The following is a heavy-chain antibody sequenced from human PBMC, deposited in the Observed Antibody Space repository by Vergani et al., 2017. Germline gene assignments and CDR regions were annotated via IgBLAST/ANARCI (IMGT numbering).Heavy chain of an antibody. CDR1: GGSFSGYY. CDR2: INHSGST. J-gene: IGHJ5*02. Sequence: QVQLPQWGAGLLKPSETLSLTCAVYGGSFSGYYWSWIRQPPGKGLEWIGEINHSGSTNYNPSLKSRVTISVDTSKNQFSLKLSSVTAADTAVYYCARTHQTNYDFWSGYYTFGWFDPWGQGTLVTVSS. V-gene: IGHV4-34*01. D-gene: IGHD3-3*01. CDR3: ARTHQTNYDFWSGYYTFGWFDP.